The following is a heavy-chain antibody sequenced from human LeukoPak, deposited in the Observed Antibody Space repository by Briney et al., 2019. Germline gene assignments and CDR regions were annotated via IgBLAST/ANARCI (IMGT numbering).Heavy chain of an antibody. CDR3: AKAFSAYENWPPNWFDP. D-gene: IGHD5-12*01. Sequence: PGGSLRLSCAASGFSFSTYAMNWVRQAPGKGLEWVSVISGSTGSTYYADSVKGRFTISRDNSKSTLYVQMNSLRAEDTAVYYCAKAFSAYENWPPNWFDPWGQGTLVTVSS. CDR2: ISGSTGST. V-gene: IGHV3-23*01. J-gene: IGHJ5*02. CDR1: GFSFSTYA.